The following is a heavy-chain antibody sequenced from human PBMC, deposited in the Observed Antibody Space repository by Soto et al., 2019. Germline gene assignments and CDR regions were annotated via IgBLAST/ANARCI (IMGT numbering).Heavy chain of an antibody. CDR3: ASPRSWYGPFDS. CDR1: GFTVSSNY. CDR2: IYYAGNT. D-gene: IGHD6-13*01. V-gene: IGHV3-66*01. Sequence: GGSLRLSCAASGFTVSSNYMTWVRQAPGKGLEWVSVIYYAGNTYYADSVKGRFTISRDDSKNTLNLHMNSLRVEDTAIYYCASPRSWYGPFDSWGQGTLVTVSS. J-gene: IGHJ4*02.